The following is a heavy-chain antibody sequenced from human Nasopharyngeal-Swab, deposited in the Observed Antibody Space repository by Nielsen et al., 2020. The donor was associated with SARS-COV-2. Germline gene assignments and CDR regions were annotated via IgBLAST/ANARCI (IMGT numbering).Heavy chain of an antibody. Sequence: GESLKISCAASGFTFSSYWMHWVRQAPGKGLVWVSRINSDGSSTSYADSVKGRFTISRDNAKNTLYLQMNSLRAEDTAVYYCASHVDPAMAEFDPWGQGTLVTVSS. V-gene: IGHV3-74*01. D-gene: IGHD5-18*01. CDR1: GFTFSSYW. CDR3: ASHVDPAMAEFDP. J-gene: IGHJ5*02. CDR2: INSDGSST.